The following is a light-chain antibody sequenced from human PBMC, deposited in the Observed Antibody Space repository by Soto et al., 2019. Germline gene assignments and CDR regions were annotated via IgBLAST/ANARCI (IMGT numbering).Light chain of an antibody. CDR3: VTWDTGLSAGV. J-gene: IGLJ3*02. CDR1: SSNIGNNY. Sequence: QSVLTQPPSVSAAPGQKVTISCFGSSSNIGNNYVSWHQQLPGTAPKLLVYDNNKRPSGIPDRFSGSKSGTSATLGITGLQTGDEATYYCVTWDTGLSAGVFGGGTKVTVL. V-gene: IGLV1-51*01. CDR2: DNN.